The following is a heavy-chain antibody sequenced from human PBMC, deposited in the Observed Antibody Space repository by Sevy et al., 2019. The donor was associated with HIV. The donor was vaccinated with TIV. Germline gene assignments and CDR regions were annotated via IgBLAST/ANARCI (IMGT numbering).Heavy chain of an antibody. V-gene: IGHV4-59*01. D-gene: IGHD5-12*01. CDR3: AREATGAFDY. CDR2: IHYSGRT. J-gene: IGHJ4*02. CDR1: GGSITTYY. Sequence: SETLSLTCTVSGGSITTYYWSWIRQPPGKGLEWFGYIHYSGRTNYNPSLKSRLTITVNTSKNQFSLKLTSGTAADTAVYYCAREATGAFDYWGQGTLVTVSS.